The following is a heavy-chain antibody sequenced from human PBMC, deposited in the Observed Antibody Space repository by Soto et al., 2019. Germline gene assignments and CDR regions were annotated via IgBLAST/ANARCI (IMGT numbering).Heavy chain of an antibody. D-gene: IGHD6-13*01. J-gene: IGHJ4*02. CDR1: GFTFSSYA. Sequence: GGSLRLSCAASGFTFSSYAMHWVRQAPGKGLEYVSAISSNGGSTYYANSVKGRFTISRDNSKNTLYLQMGSLRAEDMAVYYCARDQPLAGTSLDYWGQGTLVTVSS. CDR2: ISSNGGST. V-gene: IGHV3-64*01. CDR3: ARDQPLAGTSLDY.